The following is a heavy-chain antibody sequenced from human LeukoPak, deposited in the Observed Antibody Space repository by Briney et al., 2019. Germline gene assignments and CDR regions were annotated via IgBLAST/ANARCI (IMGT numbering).Heavy chain of an antibody. D-gene: IGHD6-6*01. J-gene: IGHJ3*02. V-gene: IGHV3-74*01. CDR1: GFTFSSYW. CDR3: VREYSSSSGRAFDM. CDR2: ISTDGSST. Sequence: GGSLRLSCAASGFTFSSYWMHWVRQTPGKALVWVSRISTDGSSTNSADSVKGRLTTSRDNAKNTLYLQMNSLRAEDTAVYYCVREYSSSSGRAFDMWGQGTMVTVSP.